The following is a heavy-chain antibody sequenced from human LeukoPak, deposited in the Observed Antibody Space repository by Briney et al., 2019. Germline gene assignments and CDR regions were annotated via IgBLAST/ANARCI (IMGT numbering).Heavy chain of an antibody. V-gene: IGHV1-69*13. J-gene: IGHJ4*02. CDR3: AKDFYDSSGYYYNYFDY. CDR2: IISIFGPE. CDR1: GGTFSSYA. D-gene: IGHD3-22*01. Sequence: SVKVSCKSSGGTFSSYAISWVRQAPGQGLEWMGGIISIFGPENYAQKFQGRVTITADESTSTAYMELSSLRSEDTAVYYCAKDFYDSSGYYYNYFDYWGQGTLVTVSS.